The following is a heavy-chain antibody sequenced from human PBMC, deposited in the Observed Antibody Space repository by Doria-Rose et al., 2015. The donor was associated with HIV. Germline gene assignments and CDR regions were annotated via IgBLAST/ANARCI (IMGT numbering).Heavy chain of an antibody. V-gene: IGHV2-26*01. J-gene: IGHJ4*02. D-gene: IGHD6-13*01. CDR2: IFSDDER. CDR3: ARIKSSRWYHKYYFDF. CDR1: GVSLSSPGMR. Sequence: QVTLKESGPVLVKPTETLTLTCTVSGVSLSSPGMRVSWIRQPPGKALEWLANIFSDDERSYQTSLKSRLTSSSGTSKIQVVLTMTDMDPVDTATYYCARIKSSRWYHKYYFDFWGQGTLVIVAA.